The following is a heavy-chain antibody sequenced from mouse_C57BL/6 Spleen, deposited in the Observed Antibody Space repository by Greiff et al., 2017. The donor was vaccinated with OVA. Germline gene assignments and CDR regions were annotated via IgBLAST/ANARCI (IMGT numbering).Heavy chain of an antibody. CDR1: GYTFTNYW. CDR3: ASGYGSSYEFAY. V-gene: IGHV1-63*01. D-gene: IGHD1-1*01. Sequence: QVQLKESGAELVRPGTSVKMSCKASGYTFTNYWIGWAKQRPGHGLEWIGDIYPGGGYTNYNEKFKGKATLTADKSSSTAYMQFSSLTSEDSAIYYCASGYGSSYEFAYWGQGTLVTVSA. J-gene: IGHJ3*01. CDR2: IYPGGGYT.